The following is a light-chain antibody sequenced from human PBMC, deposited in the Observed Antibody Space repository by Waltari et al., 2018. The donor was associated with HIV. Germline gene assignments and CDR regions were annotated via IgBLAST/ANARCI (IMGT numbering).Light chain of an antibody. CDR2: AAS. J-gene: IGKJ2*01. CDR3: QRYDRAPYT. Sequence: DVQMTQSPSSLSASVGDRVAITCRASQGIGSDLAWYQQKPWRVPKLLIYAASTLQSGVPSRFSGSGSGTDFTLTITSLQTEDFGFYYCQRYDRAPYTFGPGTKLELK. V-gene: IGKV1-27*01. CDR1: QGIGSD.